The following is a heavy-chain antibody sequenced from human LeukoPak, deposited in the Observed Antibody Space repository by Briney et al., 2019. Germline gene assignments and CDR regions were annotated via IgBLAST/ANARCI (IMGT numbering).Heavy chain of an antibody. D-gene: IGHD3-10*01. J-gene: IGHJ4*02. V-gene: IGHV4-59*01. CDR2: IYYSGTPT. CDR3: ARDINGYGPMVRGY. CDR1: GDSISSSW. Sequence: SETLSLTCTVSGDSISSSWWAWIRQPPGKGLEWIGYIYYSGTPTSYNPSLKSRATISIDTSRNQYSLKLSSVTAADTAVYYCARDINGYGPMVRGYWGQGTLVTVSS.